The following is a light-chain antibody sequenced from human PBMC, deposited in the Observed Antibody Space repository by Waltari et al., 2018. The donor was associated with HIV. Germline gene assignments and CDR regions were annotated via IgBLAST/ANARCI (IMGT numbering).Light chain of an antibody. V-gene: IGLV2-14*01. CDR1: RNDLRHSNS. CDR3: TSYISSSSPV. Sequence: QSALTQPASVSGSPGQSITISCTGTRNDLRHSNSVSWYQHHPGKAPKVVIYEVTNRPSGVSSRCSGSTSAKTASLSISGLQAEDEADYFCTSYISSSSPVFGGGTKVTVL. CDR2: EVT. J-gene: IGLJ3*02.